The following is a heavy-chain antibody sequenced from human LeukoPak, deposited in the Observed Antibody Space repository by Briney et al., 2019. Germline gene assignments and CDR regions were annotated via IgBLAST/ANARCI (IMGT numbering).Heavy chain of an antibody. CDR2: INHSGST. Sequence: SETLSLTCAVYGGSFSGYYWSRIRQPPGKGLEWIGEINHSGSTNYNPSLKSRVTISVDTSKNQFSLKLGSVTAADTAVYYCARVIAVAGYYYYGMDVWGQGTTVTVSS. V-gene: IGHV4-34*01. D-gene: IGHD6-19*01. CDR1: GGSFSGYY. J-gene: IGHJ6*02. CDR3: ARVIAVAGYYYYGMDV.